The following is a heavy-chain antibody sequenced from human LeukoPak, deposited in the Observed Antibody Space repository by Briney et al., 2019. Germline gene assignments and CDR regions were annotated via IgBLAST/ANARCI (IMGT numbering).Heavy chain of an antibody. D-gene: IGHD6-6*01. CDR2: MNPNSGNT. CDR1: GYTFTGYD. CDR3: ARGQSIAARPMFPDY. J-gene: IGHJ4*02. Sequence: ASVKVSCKASGYTFTGYDINWVRQATGQGLEWMGWMNPNSGNTGYAQKFQGRVTMTRNTSISTAYMELSSLRSEDTAVYYCARGQSIAARPMFPDYWGQGTLVTVSS. V-gene: IGHV1-8*01.